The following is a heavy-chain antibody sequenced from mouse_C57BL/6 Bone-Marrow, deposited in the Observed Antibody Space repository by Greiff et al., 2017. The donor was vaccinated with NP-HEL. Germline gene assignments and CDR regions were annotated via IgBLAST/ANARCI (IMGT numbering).Heavy chain of an antibody. CDR2: ISSGGSYT. CDR1: GFTFSSYG. D-gene: IGHD2-4*01. CDR3: ASPYDYDVAWFAY. Sequence: EVKVVDSGGDLVKPGGSLKLSCAASGFTFSSYGMSWVRQTPDKRLEWVATISSGGSYTYYPDSVKGRFTISRDNAKNTLYLQMSSLKSEDTAMYYCASPYDYDVAWFAYWGQGTLVTVSA. J-gene: IGHJ3*01. V-gene: IGHV5-6*01.